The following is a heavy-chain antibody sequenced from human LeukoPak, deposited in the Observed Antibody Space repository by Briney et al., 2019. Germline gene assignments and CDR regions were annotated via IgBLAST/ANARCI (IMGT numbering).Heavy chain of an antibody. Sequence: GGSLRLSCAASGFTFSSYNMNWVRQAPGKGLEWVSAISSSDTYIYYADSVKGRFTISRDNSKNTLYLQMNSLRAEDTAVYYCGPPYGGNLAWGQGTLVTVSS. V-gene: IGHV3-21*04. D-gene: IGHD4-23*01. CDR2: ISSSDTYI. CDR1: GFTFSSYN. CDR3: GPPYGGNLA. J-gene: IGHJ4*02.